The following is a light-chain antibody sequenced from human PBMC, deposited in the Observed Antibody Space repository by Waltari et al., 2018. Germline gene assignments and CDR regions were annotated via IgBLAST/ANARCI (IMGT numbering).Light chain of an antibody. CDR1: SSDVGNYNL. J-gene: IGLJ1*01. Sequence: QSALTQPASVSGSPGQSITISCTGTSSDVGNYNLVSCYQQHPGKAPKAMIYGVSQRPSGVSNRFSGSKSGNTASLTISGLQPEDETDYYCCSYAGHSTYVFGTGTKVTVL. V-gene: IGLV2-23*02. CDR2: GVS. CDR3: CSYAGHSTYV.